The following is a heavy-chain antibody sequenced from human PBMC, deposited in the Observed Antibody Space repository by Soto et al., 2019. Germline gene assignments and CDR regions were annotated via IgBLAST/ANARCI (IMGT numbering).Heavy chain of an antibody. J-gene: IGHJ6*02. V-gene: IGHV1-69*13. CDR2: IIPIFGTA. CDR1: GGTFSSYA. CDR3: ARGYESCSGGRCYGDSYYYGMDV. D-gene: IGHD2-15*01. Sequence: SVKVSCKASGGTFSSYAISWVRQAPGQGLEWMGGIIPIFGTANYAQKFQGRVTITADESTSTAYMELSSLRSEDTAVYYCARGYESCSGGRCYGDSYYYGMDVWG.